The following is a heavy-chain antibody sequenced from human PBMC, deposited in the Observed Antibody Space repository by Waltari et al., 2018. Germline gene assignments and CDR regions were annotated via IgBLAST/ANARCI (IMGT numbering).Heavy chain of an antibody. D-gene: IGHD3-9*01. V-gene: IGHV4-59*01. J-gene: IGHJ6*03. CDR2: IYYSGGT. CDR3: ARGPPRREILTSYSPHMDV. CDR1: GGSISSYY. Sequence: QVQLQESGPGLVKPSETLSLTCTVSGGSISSYYWSWIRQPPGKGLEWIGYIYYSGGTNYHPTLKSRVTMSVDTSKNQCSRKLSSVTAADTAVYYCARGPPRREILTSYSPHMDVWGKGTTVTVSS.